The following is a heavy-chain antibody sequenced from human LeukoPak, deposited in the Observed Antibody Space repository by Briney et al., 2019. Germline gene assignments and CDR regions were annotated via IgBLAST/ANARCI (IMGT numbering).Heavy chain of an antibody. CDR1: GFPFIDYS. V-gene: IGHV3-11*06. J-gene: IGHJ4*02. Sequence: PGGSLRLSCTASGFPFIDYSMNWVRQAPGKGLEWISYIGIESGNTNYADSVKGRFTMSADNAKNSLYLQMNSLRVEDTAVYYCARDHNYAIDNWGQGTLVSVSS. D-gene: IGHD1-1*01. CDR2: IGIESGNT. CDR3: ARDHNYAIDN.